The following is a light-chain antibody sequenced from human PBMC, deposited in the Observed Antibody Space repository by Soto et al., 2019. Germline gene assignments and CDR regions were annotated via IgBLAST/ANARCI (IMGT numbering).Light chain of an antibody. CDR2: GAS. J-gene: IGKJ4*01. CDR1: QSVSSN. V-gene: IGKV3-15*01. Sequence: EIVMTQSPVTLSASPGQRATFSCRASQSVSSNVAWYQQKPGQGPRLLIYGASTRATGIPARVSGSGSGTECTLTISSLQSEDFAVDYCHQYKNWPRTFGGGTKVDIK. CDR3: HQYKNWPRT.